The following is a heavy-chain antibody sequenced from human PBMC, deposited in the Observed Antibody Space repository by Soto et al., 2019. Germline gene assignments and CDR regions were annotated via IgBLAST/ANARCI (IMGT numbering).Heavy chain of an antibody. CDR3: ARDYAGYRFDY. CDR2: ISSSGSTI. V-gene: IGHV3-48*03. CDR1: GFTFSSYE. J-gene: IGHJ4*02. D-gene: IGHD3-16*02. Sequence: ESGGGLVQPGGSLRLSCAASGFTFSSYEMNWVRQAPGKGLEWVSYISSSGSTIYYADSVKGRFTISRDNAKNSLYLQMNSLRAEDTAVYYCARDYAGYRFDYWGQGTLVTVSS.